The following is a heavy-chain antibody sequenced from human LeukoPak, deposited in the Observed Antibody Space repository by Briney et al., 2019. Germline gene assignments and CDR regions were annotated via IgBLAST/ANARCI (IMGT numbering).Heavy chain of an antibody. CDR2: IYYSGST. Sequence: PSETLSLTCTVSGGSISSYYWSWIRQPPGKGLEWIGYIYYSGSTNYNPSLKSRVTISVDTSKNQFSLKLSSVTAADTAVYYCARSSLFPDYWGQGTLVTVSS. D-gene: IGHD2/OR15-2a*01. V-gene: IGHV4-59*01. CDR1: GGSISSYY. J-gene: IGHJ4*02. CDR3: ARSSLFPDY.